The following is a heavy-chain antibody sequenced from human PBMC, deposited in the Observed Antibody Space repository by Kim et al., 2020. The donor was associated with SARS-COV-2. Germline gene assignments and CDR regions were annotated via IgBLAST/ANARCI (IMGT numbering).Heavy chain of an antibody. J-gene: IGHJ4*02. V-gene: IGHV3-15*01. Sequence: GGSLRLSCAASGFTFSNAWMSWVRQAPGKGLEWVGRIKSKTDGGTTDYAAPVKGRFTISRDDSKNTLYLQMNSLKTEDTAVYYCTTDLGVGYDFWSGDGGNWGQGTLVTVSS. D-gene: IGHD3-3*01. CDR1: GFTFSNAW. CDR2: IKSKTDGGTT. CDR3: TTDLGVGYDFWSGDGGN.